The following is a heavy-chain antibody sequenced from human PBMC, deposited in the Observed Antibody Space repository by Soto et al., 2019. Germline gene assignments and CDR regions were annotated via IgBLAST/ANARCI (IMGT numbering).Heavy chain of an antibody. Sequence: GGSLRLSCAASGFTFSSYGMHWVRQAPGKGLEWVAVISYDGSNKYYADSVKGRFTISRDNSKNTLYLQMNSLRAEDTAVYYCAKDVHRSGWYFIDYWGQGTLVTVSS. D-gene: IGHD6-19*01. CDR3: AKDVHRSGWYFIDY. J-gene: IGHJ4*02. V-gene: IGHV3-30*18. CDR1: GFTFSSYG. CDR2: ISYDGSNK.